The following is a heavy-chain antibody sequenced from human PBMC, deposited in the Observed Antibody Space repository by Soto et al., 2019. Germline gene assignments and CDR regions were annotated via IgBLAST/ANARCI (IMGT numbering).Heavy chain of an antibody. V-gene: IGHV4-30-4*08. CDR1: GAVVTSGENY. CDR3: VRDLAHGYTGNV. J-gene: IGHJ3*01. Sequence: SETLSLTCSVSGAVVTSGENYWSWVRQPPGKGLEWLGYIYDSGVTSYTPALKSRVTLSLDRPNNQVSLKLRSVTAADTAVYFCVRDLAHGYTGNVWGHGXLVTV. D-gene: IGHD5-18*01. CDR2: IYDSGVT.